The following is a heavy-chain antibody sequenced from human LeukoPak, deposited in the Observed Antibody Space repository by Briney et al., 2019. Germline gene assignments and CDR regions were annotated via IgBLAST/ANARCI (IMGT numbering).Heavy chain of an antibody. Sequence: GGSLRLSCAASGFTVSSNYMSWVRQAPGKGLEWVSVIYSGGSTYYADSVKGRFTISRHNSKNTLYLQMNSLRAEDTAVYYCARRGGSSSRRSPIDYWGQGTLVTVSS. CDR1: GFTVSSNY. CDR3: ARRGGSSSRRSPIDY. CDR2: IYSGGST. J-gene: IGHJ4*02. D-gene: IGHD6-6*01. V-gene: IGHV3-53*01.